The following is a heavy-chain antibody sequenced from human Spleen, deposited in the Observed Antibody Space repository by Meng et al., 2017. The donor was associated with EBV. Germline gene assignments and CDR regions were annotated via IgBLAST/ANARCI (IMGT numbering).Heavy chain of an antibody. D-gene: IGHD6-19*01. Sequence: QVQLKDAGPGLVKPSGTLSLMCTVSGDSISNNNWWSWVRQTPGKGLEWIAEIYHGGSTNYNPSLKSRVTISIDKSKNQFSLRLSSVTAADTAVYFCARTESLAVAGSLGYWGQGTLVTVSS. J-gene: IGHJ4*02. CDR1: GDSISNNNW. CDR2: IYHGGST. V-gene: IGHV4-4*02. CDR3: ARTESLAVAGSLGY.